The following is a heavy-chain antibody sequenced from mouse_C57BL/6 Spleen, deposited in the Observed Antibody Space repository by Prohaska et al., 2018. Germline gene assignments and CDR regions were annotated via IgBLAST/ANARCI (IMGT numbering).Heavy chain of an antibody. V-gene: IGHV6-3*01. CDR2: IRLKSDNYAT. J-gene: IGHJ4*01. Sequence: EVKLEESGGGLVQPGGSMKLSCVASGFTFSNYWMNWVRQSPEKGLEWVAQIRLKSDNYATHYAESVKGRFTISRDDSKSSVYLQMNNLRAEDTGIYYCTKGSTVVAYYAMDYWGQGTSVTVSS. D-gene: IGHD1-1*01. CDR1: GFTFSNYW. CDR3: TKGSTVVAYYAMDY.